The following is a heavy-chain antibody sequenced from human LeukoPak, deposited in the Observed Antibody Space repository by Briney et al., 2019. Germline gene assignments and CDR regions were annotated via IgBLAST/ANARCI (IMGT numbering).Heavy chain of an antibody. D-gene: IGHD3-10*01. Sequence: GGSLRLSCAASGFTFSDYYMSWIRQAPGKGLEWVSYISSSGSTIYYAGSVKGRFTIFRDNAKNSLYLQMNSLRAEDTAVYYCARGRMTRMVRGVITNWFDPWGQGTLVTVSS. V-gene: IGHV3-11*01. CDR2: ISSSGSTI. CDR3: ARGRMTRMVRGVITNWFDP. J-gene: IGHJ5*02. CDR1: GFTFSDYY.